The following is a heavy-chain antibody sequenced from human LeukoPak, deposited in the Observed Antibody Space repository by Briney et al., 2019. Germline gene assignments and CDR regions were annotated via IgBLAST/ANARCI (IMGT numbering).Heavy chain of an antibody. CDR2: IYYSGNT. V-gene: IGHV4-59*12. Sequence: PSETLSLTCTVSGGSISSYYWSWIRQPPGKGLEWIGYIYYSGNTNYNPSLKSRVTISIDASNNQFSPKLRSVTAGDTAVYYCARVGSGCFDYWGQGTLVTVSS. CDR3: ARVGSGCFDY. D-gene: IGHD6-19*01. J-gene: IGHJ4*02. CDR1: GGSISSYY.